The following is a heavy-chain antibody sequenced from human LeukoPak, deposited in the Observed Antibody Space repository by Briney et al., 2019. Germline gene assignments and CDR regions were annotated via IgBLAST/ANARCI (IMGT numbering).Heavy chain of an antibody. CDR3: ARPKGGYCSGGSCYHFDY. CDR1: GGSISSYY. CDR2: IYYSGST. J-gene: IGHJ4*02. Sequence: SETLSLTCTVSGGSISSYYWGWIRQPPGKGLEWIGSIYYSGSTYYSPSLKSRVTISVDTSKNQFSLKLSSVTAADTAVYYCARPKGGYCSGGSCYHFDYWGQGTLVTVSS. V-gene: IGHV4-39*01. D-gene: IGHD2-15*01.